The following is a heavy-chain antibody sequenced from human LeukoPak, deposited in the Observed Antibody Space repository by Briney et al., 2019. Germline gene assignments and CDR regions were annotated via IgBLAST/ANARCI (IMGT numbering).Heavy chain of an antibody. V-gene: IGHV4-39*01. CDR2: IYYSGST. J-gene: IGHJ5*02. CDR3: ARAARYYTSSFNWFDP. CDR1: GGSTSSSSYY. Sequence: SETLSLTCTVSGGSTSSSSYYWGWIRQPPGKGLEWIGSIYYSGSTYYNPSLKSRVTISVDTSKNQFSLKLSSVTAADTAVYYCARAARYYTSSFNWFDPWGQGTLVTVSS. D-gene: IGHD3-3*01.